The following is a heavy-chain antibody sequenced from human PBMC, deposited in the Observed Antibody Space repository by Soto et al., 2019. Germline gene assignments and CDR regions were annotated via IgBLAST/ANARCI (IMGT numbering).Heavy chain of an antibody. CDR2: ISAYNGNT. CDR1: GYTFTSYG. CDR3: ARDWEIVVVPSPNDAFDI. D-gene: IGHD2-2*01. V-gene: IGHV1-18*01. Sequence: VASVKVSCKASGYTFTSYGISWVRQAPGQGLEWMGWISAYNGNTNYAQKLQGRVTMTTDTSTSTAYMELRSLRSDDTAVYYCARDWEIVVVPSPNDAFDIWGQGTMVTVSS. J-gene: IGHJ3*02.